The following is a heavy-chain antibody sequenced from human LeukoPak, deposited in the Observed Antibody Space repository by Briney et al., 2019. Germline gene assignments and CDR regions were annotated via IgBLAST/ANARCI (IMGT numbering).Heavy chain of an antibody. Sequence: SETLSLTCTVSGGSISSGSYYWSWIRQPAGKGLEWIGRIYTSGSTNYNPSLKSRVTISVDTPKNQFSLKLSSVTAADTAVYYCARERLSNWFDPWGQGTLVTVSS. CDR3: ARERLSNWFDP. CDR2: IYTSGST. CDR1: GGSISSGSYY. V-gene: IGHV4-61*02. D-gene: IGHD3-16*02. J-gene: IGHJ5*02.